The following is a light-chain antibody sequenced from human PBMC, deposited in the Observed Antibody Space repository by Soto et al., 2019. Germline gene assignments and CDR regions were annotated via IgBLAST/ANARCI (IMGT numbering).Light chain of an antibody. CDR2: GAS. CDR1: QSVSSSY. J-gene: IGKJ4*01. V-gene: IGKV3-20*01. Sequence: EIVLTQSPVTLSLSPGERATLSCRASQSVSSSYFSWYQQKPGQAPRLLIYGASSRATGIPDRFSGSGSGTDFTLTISRLEPEDFAVYYCQQYGSSPLTFGGGTKVDIK. CDR3: QQYGSSPLT.